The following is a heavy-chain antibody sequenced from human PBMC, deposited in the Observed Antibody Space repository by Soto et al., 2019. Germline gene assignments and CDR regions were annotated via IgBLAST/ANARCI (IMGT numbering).Heavy chain of an antibody. CDR1: GFKFNNYN. D-gene: IGHD2-2*01. V-gene: IGHV3-30-3*01. J-gene: IGHJ6*02. CDR3: ARDNRDCSSFNCYNPGRVFGLDV. CDR2: ISFDGTTD. Sequence: PVGSLRLSGVASGFKFNNYNLHWVRQAPGNSLESVAVISFDGTTDYYAESVKGRFTVSRDNFKNILSLQMDSVRPEDTAVYYCARDNRDCSSFNCYNPGRVFGLDVWGQGTTVTVSS.